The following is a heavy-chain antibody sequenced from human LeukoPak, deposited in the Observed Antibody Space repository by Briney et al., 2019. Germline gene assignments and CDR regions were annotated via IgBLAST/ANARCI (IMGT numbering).Heavy chain of an antibody. J-gene: IGHJ5*02. V-gene: IGHV4-61*01. CDR2: IYYTGST. D-gene: IGHD2-2*02. CDR1: GGSVSSGSYY. CDR3: ARAPTRFRSGTTCYNRFWFDP. Sequence: SETLSLTCSVSGGSVSSGSYYWSWIRQAPGKRLEWIGYIYYTGSTDYNPSLKSRVTMSVDTSKNQFSLRLSSVTAADTAVYHCARAPTRFRSGTTCYNRFWFDPWGQGTLVTVSS.